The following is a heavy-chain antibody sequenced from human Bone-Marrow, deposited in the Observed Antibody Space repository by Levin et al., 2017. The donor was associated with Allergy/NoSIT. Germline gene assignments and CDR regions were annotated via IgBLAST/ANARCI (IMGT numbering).Heavy chain of an antibody. Sequence: GESLKISCAASGFTFSSYGMHWVRQAPGKGLEWVAVIWYDGSNKYYADSVKGRFTISRDNSKNTLYLQMNSLRAEDTAVYYCGGAYNWNVREDVWGKGTTVTVSS. J-gene: IGHJ6*04. CDR2: IWYDGSNK. V-gene: IGHV3-33*01. D-gene: IGHD1-20*01. CDR1: GFTFSSYG. CDR3: GGAYNWNVREDV.